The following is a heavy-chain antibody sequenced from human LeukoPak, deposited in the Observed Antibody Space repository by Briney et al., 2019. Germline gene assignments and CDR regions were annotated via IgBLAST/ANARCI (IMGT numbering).Heavy chain of an antibody. V-gene: IGHV4-4*07. CDR3: ARDPNAAL. Sequence: SETLSLTCTVSGGSISTNYWSWIRQPAGKGLEWTGRFYISGSTDYNPALKSRVTISADTSKNQFSLSLTSVTAADTAVYYCARDPNAALWGQGTLVTVSS. J-gene: IGHJ4*02. CDR1: GGSISTNY. CDR2: FYISGST.